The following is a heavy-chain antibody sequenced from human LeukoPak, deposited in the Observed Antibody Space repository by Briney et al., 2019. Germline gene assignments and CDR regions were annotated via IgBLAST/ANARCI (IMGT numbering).Heavy chain of an antibody. D-gene: IGHD5-24*01. CDR1: GFTFSNHA. J-gene: IGHJ4*02. V-gene: IGHV3-30*18. CDR3: AKATSFDY. Sequence: GGSLRLSCAASGFTSGFTFSNHAMSWVRRAPGKGLEWVAVISYDGSNKYYADSVKGRFTISRDNSKNTLYLQMNSLRAEDTAVYYCAKATSFDYWGQGTLVTVSS. CDR2: ISYDGSNK.